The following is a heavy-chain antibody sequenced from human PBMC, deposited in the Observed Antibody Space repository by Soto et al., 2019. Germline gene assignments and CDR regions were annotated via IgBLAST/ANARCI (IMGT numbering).Heavy chain of an antibody. CDR3: ARGGVLRYFEWSLFVGDYFDY. CDR1: GGSFSGYS. CDR2: INHSGST. Sequence: KPSETLSLTCAVYGGSFSGYSWSWIRQPPGKGLEWIGEINHSGSTTYNPSLKSRLTISVDTSKNQFSLKLSSVTAADTAVFYCARGGVLRYFEWSLFVGDYFDYWGQGTRVTVSS. J-gene: IGHJ4*02. D-gene: IGHD3-9*01. V-gene: IGHV4-34*01.